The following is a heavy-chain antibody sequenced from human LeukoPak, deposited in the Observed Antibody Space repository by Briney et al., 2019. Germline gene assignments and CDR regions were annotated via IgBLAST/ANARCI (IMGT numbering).Heavy chain of an antibody. CDR3: ARAKYSSGWYYFDY. CDR1: GFTFSSCA. J-gene: IGHJ4*02. Sequence: PGGSLRLSCAASGFTFSSCAMYWVRQAPGKGLDWVALIWYDGSNKYYADSVTGRFTISRDNSKNTVYLQMNSLRAEDTAVYYCARAKYSSGWYYFDYWGQGTLVTVSS. D-gene: IGHD6-19*01. CDR2: IWYDGSNK. V-gene: IGHV3-33*01.